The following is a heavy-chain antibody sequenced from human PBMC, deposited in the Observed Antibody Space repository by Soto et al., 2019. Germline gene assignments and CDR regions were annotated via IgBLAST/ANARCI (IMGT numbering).Heavy chain of an antibody. CDR1: GFTFSSYE. J-gene: IGHJ6*02. CDR3: ARDWTQYLDV. V-gene: IGHV3-48*03. D-gene: IGHD3-3*01. CDR2: ISSSGSTI. Sequence: GGSLRLSCAASGFTFSSYEMNWVRQAPGKGLEWVSYISSSGSTIYYADSVKGRFTISRDNAKNSLYLQMNSLRAEDTAVYYCARDWTQYLDVWGQGTTVTVSS.